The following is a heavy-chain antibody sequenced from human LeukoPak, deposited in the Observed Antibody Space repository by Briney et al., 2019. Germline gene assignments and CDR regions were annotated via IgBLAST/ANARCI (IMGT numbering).Heavy chain of an antibody. CDR1: GFTFSSYG. Sequence: GGFLRLSCAASGFTFSSYGMHWVRQAPGKGLEWVAFIRYEGSNKYYADSVKGRFTISRDNSKNTLYLQMNSLRAEDTAVYYCAKEAGTEGLDYWGQGTLVTVSS. CDR2: IRYEGSNK. CDR3: AKEAGTEGLDY. V-gene: IGHV3-30*02. J-gene: IGHJ4*02. D-gene: IGHD1-7*01.